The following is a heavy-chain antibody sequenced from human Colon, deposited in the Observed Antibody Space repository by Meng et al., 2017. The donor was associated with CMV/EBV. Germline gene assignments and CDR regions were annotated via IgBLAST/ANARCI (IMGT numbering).Heavy chain of an antibody. CDR2: ISGPGGSI. J-gene: IGHJ6*02. Sequence: GGSLRLSCATSGFTFGSYSMNWVRQAPGKGLEWVSSISGPGGSIWYADSMRGRFTVSRDNAKTSQYLQMNSLRAEDTGVYYCARGSNVYYGMDVWGQGTTVTSP. CDR1: GFTFGSYS. CDR3: ARGSNVYYGMDV. D-gene: IGHD6-13*01. V-gene: IGHV3-21*01.